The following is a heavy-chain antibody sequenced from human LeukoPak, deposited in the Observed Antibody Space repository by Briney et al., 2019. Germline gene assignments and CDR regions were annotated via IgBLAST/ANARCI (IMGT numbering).Heavy chain of an antibody. CDR2: IYSRGNT. D-gene: IGHD5-24*01. CDR3: ARLRMAGLVGY. V-gene: IGHV4-39*07. J-gene: IGHJ4*02. CDR1: GASISSSSSY. Sequence: SDTLSLTCTVSGASISSSSSYWGWIRQPPGKGLEWLGNIYSRGNTYYKPSLRSRVTISIDTSKNQFSLKLSSVTAADTAVYYCARLRMAGLVGYWGQGTLVTVSS.